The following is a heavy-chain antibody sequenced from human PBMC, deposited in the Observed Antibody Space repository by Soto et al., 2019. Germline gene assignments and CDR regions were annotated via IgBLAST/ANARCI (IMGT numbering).Heavy chain of an antibody. J-gene: IGHJ5*02. CDR1: GGSISSYY. Sequence: SETLSLTCTVSGGSISSYYWSWIRQPPGKGLEWIGYIYYSGSTNYNPSLKSRVTISVDTSKNQFSLKLSSVTAADTAVYYCARLGMHSNLFSDWFDPWGQGTLVTV. CDR3: ARLGMHSNLFSDWFDP. V-gene: IGHV4-59*08. D-gene: IGHD4-4*01. CDR2: IYYSGST.